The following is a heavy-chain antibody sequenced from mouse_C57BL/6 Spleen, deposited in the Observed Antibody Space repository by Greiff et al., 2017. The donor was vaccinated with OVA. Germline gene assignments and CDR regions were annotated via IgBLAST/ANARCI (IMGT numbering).Heavy chain of an antibody. CDR3: AKEGDYYGSRPFDY. D-gene: IGHD1-1*01. CDR2: IYPGDGDT. Sequence: VQLQQSGAELVKPGASVKISCKASGYAFSSYWMNWVKQRPGQGLEWIGQIYPGDGDTNYNGKFKGKATLTADKSSSTAYMQLSSLTSEDSAVYFCAKEGDYYGSRPFDYWGQGTTLTVSS. V-gene: IGHV1-80*01. CDR1: GYAFSSYW. J-gene: IGHJ2*01.